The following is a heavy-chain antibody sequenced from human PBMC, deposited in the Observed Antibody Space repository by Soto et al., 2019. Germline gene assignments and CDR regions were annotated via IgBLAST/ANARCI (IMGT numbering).Heavy chain of an antibody. D-gene: IGHD2-2*02. CDR3: ARHPERGAAISTWFDP. CDR2: IYYSGST. J-gene: IGHJ5*02. CDR1: GGSIRSSSNY. V-gene: IGHV4-39*01. Sequence: ESLCFPCTDSGGSIRSSSNYWSSIRQTLGKGLEWTGSIYYSGSTYYNPSLKSRVTISVDTSKNQCSLKLSSVTAADTAVYYCARHPERGAAISTWFDPSGQGTLVTVAS.